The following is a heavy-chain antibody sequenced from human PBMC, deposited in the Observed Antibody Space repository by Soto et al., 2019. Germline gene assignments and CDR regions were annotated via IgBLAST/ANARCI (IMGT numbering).Heavy chain of an antibody. CDR1: GFIFSSYS. CDR2: ISSSSAYI. CDR3: ARDPSVVLVPAEEQS. D-gene: IGHD2-2*01. V-gene: IGHV3-21*01. Sequence: EVQLVESGGGLVKPGGSLRLSCAASGFIFSSYSMNWVRQAPGKGLEWVSSISSSSAYIYYADSVKGRFTISRDNAKNSLYLQMNSLRAEDTAVYYCARDPSVVLVPAEEQSWGQATLVTVSS. J-gene: IGHJ5*02.